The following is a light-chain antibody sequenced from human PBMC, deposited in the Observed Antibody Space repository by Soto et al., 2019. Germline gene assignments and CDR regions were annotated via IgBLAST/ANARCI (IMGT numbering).Light chain of an antibody. J-gene: IGLJ1*01. V-gene: IGLV2-8*01. CDR3: SSYAGSNIYV. CDR1: SSDVGAYNY. Sequence: QSVLNQPPSASGSPGQSVTISCTGTSSDVGAYNYVSWYQQHPGKAPKLMIYEVSKRPSGVPDRFSGSKSGNTASLTVSGLQAEDEADYYCSSYAGSNIYVFGTGTKVTVL. CDR2: EVS.